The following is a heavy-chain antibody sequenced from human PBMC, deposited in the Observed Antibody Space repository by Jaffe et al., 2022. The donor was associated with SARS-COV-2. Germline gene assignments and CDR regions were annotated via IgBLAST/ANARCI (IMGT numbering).Heavy chain of an antibody. J-gene: IGHJ4*02. CDR1: GFTFSDYW. CDR2: VKQDGSEM. Sequence: EVQLVESGGGLVQPGGSLRLSCAASGFTFSDYWMTWVRQAPGKGLEWVANVKQDGSEMYYVDSVKGRFTISRDNAKNSLYLQMNSLRAEDTAVYYCARGRVALAPSIFDYWGQGTLVTVST. D-gene: IGHD6-19*01. V-gene: IGHV3-7*03. CDR3: ARGRVALAPSIFDY.